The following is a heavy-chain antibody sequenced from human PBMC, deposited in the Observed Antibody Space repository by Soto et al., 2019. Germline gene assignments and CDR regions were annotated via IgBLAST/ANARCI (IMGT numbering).Heavy chain of an antibody. Sequence: ASVKVSCKVSGYTLTELSMHWVRQAPGKGLEWMGGFDPEDGETIYAQKFQGRVTMTEDTSTDTAYMELSSLRSEDTAVYYCATVSPPYDYVWGSYRQPRSYYFDYSGQGTLVTVSS. CDR1: GYTLTELS. J-gene: IGHJ4*02. D-gene: IGHD3-16*02. CDR3: ATVSPPYDYVWGSYRQPRSYYFDY. CDR2: FDPEDGET. V-gene: IGHV1-24*01.